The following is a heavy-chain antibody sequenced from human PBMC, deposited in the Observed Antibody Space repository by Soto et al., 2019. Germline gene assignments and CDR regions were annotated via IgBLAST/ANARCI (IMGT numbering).Heavy chain of an antibody. CDR2: IDDTGST. D-gene: IGHD3-3*01. CDR1: GDSISSSY. CDR3: ARGVLEWLLRDSYYYYMDV. V-gene: IGHV4-59*01. J-gene: IGHJ6*03. Sequence: QVQLQESGPGLVKPSETLSLTCTVSGDSISSSYWNWIRQAPGKGLEWIGYIDDTGSTNYNPSLKGRVTFSGGPSNNQYSLKLSSVTAADTAVYYCARGVLEWLLRDSYYYYMDVWGKGTTVTVSS.